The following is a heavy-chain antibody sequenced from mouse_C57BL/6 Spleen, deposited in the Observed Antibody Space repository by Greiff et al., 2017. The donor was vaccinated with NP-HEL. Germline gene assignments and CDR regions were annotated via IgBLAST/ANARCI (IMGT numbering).Heavy chain of an antibody. CDR3: ARDLITTVVATDYYAMDY. V-gene: IGHV5-4*01. Sequence: EVQLVESGGGLVKPGGSLKLSCAASGFTFSSYAMSWVRQTPEKRLEWVATISDGGSYTYYPDNVKGRFTISRDNAKNNLYLQMSHLKSEDTAMYYCARDLITTVVATDYYAMDYWGQGTSVTVSS. D-gene: IGHD1-1*01. CDR1: GFTFSSYA. CDR2: ISDGGSYT. J-gene: IGHJ4*01.